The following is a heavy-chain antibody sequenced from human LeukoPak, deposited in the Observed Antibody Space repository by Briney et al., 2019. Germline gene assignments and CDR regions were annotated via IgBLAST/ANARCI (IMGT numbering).Heavy chain of an antibody. J-gene: IGHJ4*02. V-gene: IGHV4-59*10. D-gene: IGHD1-26*01. Sequence: PSETLSLTCAVYGGSFSGYYWNWIRQPAGKGLEWIGRIYTSGSTNYNPSLKSRVTMSVDTSKNQFSLKLSSVTAADTAVYYCARLGGSYFDYWGQGTLVTVSS. CDR3: ARLGGSYFDY. CDR1: GGSFSGYY. CDR2: IYTSGST.